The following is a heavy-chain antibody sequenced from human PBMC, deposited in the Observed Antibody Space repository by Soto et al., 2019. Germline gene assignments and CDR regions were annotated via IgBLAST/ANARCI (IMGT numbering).Heavy chain of an antibody. Sequence: EVQLVQSGGGLVQPGGSLRLSCGASGFAFSNYWMHWVRQVSGKGLVWVSRINGDGSDIKYADSVKGRFSISRDNAKNTGYLQMNSLRADDTAVYYCARDQSTGDWFDAWGQGTLVTVSS. CDR2: INGDGSDI. V-gene: IGHV3-74*03. CDR1: GFAFSNYW. CDR3: ARDQSTGDWFDA. J-gene: IGHJ5*02. D-gene: IGHD2-2*01.